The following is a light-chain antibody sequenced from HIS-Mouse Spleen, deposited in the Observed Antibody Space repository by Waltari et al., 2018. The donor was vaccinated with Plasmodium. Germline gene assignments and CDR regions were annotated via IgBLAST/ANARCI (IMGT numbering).Light chain of an antibody. CDR3: SSYAGSNNLV. V-gene: IGLV2-8*01. Sequence: QSALTQPPSASASPGQSVTISCTGTSSDVGGYNYVPWYQQHPGKAPNLMIYEVSKRPSGVPDRFSGSKSGNTASLTVSGLQAEDEADYYCSSYAGSNNLVFGGGTKLTVL. CDR1: SSDVGGYNY. J-gene: IGLJ2*01. CDR2: EVS.